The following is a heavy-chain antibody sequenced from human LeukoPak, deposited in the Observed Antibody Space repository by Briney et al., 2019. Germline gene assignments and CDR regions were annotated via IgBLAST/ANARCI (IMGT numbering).Heavy chain of an antibody. CDR2: ISSSSNTM. CDR1: GFTLSSYE. CDR3: ARAFDY. J-gene: IGHJ4*02. Sequence: GGSLRLSCAASGFTLSSYEMNWVRQAPGKGLEWVSYISSSSNTMYYADSVKGRFTISRDNAKNSLYLQMNSLRDEDTAVYYCARAFDYWGQGTLVAVSS. V-gene: IGHV3-48*03.